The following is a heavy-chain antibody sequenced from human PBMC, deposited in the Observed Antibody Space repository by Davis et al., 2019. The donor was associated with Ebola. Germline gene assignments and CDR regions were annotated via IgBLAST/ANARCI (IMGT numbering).Heavy chain of an antibody. CDR3: ARHVNGDFWYFDL. CDR2: VYYGGST. Sequence: MPSETLSLTCTVSGGSISGYYWSWIRQPPGKGLEWIGYVYYGGSTDYNPSLKSRVTMSVDTSKSQFSLNLSSVTAADTAVYYCARHVNGDFWYFDLWGQGTLVTVSS. CDR1: GGSISGYY. J-gene: IGHJ2*01. D-gene: IGHD4-17*01. V-gene: IGHV4-59*13.